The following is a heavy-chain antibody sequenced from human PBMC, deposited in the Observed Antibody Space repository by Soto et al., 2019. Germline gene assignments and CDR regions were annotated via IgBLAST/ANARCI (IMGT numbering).Heavy chain of an antibody. V-gene: IGHV5-51*01. CDR1: GYTFTNYL. CDR2: IFPRDFDV. CDR3: ERIVYLIKQLEP. D-gene: IGHD6-13*01. J-gene: IGHJ5*02. Sequence: VESLKSSFQISGYTFTNYLIVFVLQMPGGGLDWLGLIFPRDFDVRYSPSFECQVTISADRSTATAFLQWRSLEASDSDLYFCERIVYLIKQLEPWGQGPPV.